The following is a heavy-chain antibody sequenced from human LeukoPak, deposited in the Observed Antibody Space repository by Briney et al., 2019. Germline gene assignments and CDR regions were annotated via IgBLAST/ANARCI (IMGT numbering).Heavy chain of an antibody. CDR2: ISSSSGTI. J-gene: IGHJ2*01. V-gene: IGHV3-48*01. CDR3: ARGKYFDL. CDR1: GFTFSSYS. Sequence: GGSLRLSCAASGFTFSSYSMNWVRQAPGKGLEWVSYISSSSGTIYYADSVKGRFTISRDNAKNSLYLQMNSLRAEDTAVYYCARGKYFDLWGRGTLVTVSS.